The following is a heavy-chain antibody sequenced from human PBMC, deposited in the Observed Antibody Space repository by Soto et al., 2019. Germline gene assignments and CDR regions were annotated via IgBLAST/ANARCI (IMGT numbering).Heavy chain of an antibody. CDR1: GLPFISYN. V-gene: IGHV3-30-3*01. CDR3: ARDGYNRGGFDY. J-gene: IGHJ4*02. Sequence: QVQLVEAGGGVVPPGGSLRVSCVASGLPFISYNMHWVRQAPGEGLEWVAVVSFDGANKFYADSVKGRFTISRDISWDTLYLEMSSLRDEDTAIYYGARDGYNRGGFDYWGQGTLVTVSS. D-gene: IGHD3-10*01. CDR2: VSFDGANK.